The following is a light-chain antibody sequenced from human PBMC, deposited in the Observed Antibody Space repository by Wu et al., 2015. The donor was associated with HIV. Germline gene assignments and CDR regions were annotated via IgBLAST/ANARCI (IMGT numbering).Light chain of an antibody. CDR2: DAS. CDR1: QSVRNY. J-gene: IGKJ2*03. V-gene: IGKV3-11*01. CDR3: QQYGSSPR. Sequence: EIVLTQSPATLSLSPGERASLSCRASQSVRNYLAWYQQRPGQAPRLLIYDASNRATGIPARFSGSGSGTDFTLTISRLEPEDFAVYYCQQYGSSPRFGQGTQGWRSN.